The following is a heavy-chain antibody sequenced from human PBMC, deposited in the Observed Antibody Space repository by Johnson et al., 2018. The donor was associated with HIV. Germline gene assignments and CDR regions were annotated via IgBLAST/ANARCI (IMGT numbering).Heavy chain of an antibody. V-gene: IGHV3-15*01. CDR2: IKSKTDGGPP. J-gene: IGHJ3*02. CDR1: GFTFSNAW. Sequence: EVQLVESGGGLVKPGGSLRLSCAASGFTFSNAWMSWVRQAPGKGREWVGRIKSKTDGGPPDYAAPVKGRFTTSRDDSKNTLYLQMNSLRPEDTAVYFCAKVIGEPGIWGQGTMVTVSS. CDR3: AKVIGEPGI. D-gene: IGHD1-26*01.